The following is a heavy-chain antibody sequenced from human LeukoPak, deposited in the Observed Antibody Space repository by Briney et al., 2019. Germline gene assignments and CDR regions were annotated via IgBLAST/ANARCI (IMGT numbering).Heavy chain of an antibody. J-gene: IGHJ4*02. CDR3: ARDPQSSQQLVSY. D-gene: IGHD6-13*01. CDR2: IYSDGST. V-gene: IGHV3-53*01. Sequence: PGGSLRLSCAAAGFTVSSKYMTWGRQPPGKGLEWVAVIYSDGSTYYADSVKGRFTISRDNSKNTLYLQMNSLRAEDTAVYYCARDPQSSQQLVSYWGQGTLVTVSS. CDR1: GFTVSSKY.